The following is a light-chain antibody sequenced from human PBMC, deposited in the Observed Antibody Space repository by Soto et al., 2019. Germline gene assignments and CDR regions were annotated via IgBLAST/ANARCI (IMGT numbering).Light chain of an antibody. Sequence: EVVMTQSPLSMPVTLGQPASISCRYSQSLVNSDGNTYLNWFHQRQGQSPRRLIYKVSNRDPGVPDRFSGSGSGTACTLRISRVDAEDVVVYYCMQGSHWPRTFGQGTRVEI. CDR2: KVS. CDR3: MQGSHWPRT. V-gene: IGKV2-30*01. J-gene: IGKJ1*01. CDR1: QSLVNSDGNTY.